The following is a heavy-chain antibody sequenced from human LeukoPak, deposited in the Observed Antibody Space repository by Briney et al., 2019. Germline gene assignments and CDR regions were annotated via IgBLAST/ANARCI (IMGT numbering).Heavy chain of an antibody. Sequence: GASVKVSCKASGYTFTGYDMHWVRQAPGEGLEWMGWINPNSGGTNYAQKFQGRVTMTRDTSISTAYMELSRLRADDTAVYYCARESLVGAAFDYWGQGTLVTVSS. CDR1: GYTFTGYD. V-gene: IGHV1-2*02. CDR2: INPNSGGT. CDR3: ARESLVGAAFDY. J-gene: IGHJ4*02. D-gene: IGHD1-26*01.